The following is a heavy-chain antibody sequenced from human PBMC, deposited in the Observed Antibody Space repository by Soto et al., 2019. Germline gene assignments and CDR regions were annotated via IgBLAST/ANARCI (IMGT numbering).Heavy chain of an antibody. J-gene: IGHJ6*01. CDR2: MNPNSGRT. CDR1: GYPFTSYD. CDR3: ARPHDYIWGSHRTIESYAMDV. V-gene: IGHV1-8*01. Sequence: GSVKVCFKASGYPFTSYDINLVRQAPGQGLEWMGWMNPNSGRTDYAQKFQGRVTMTRSTSISTAYMDLSSLRSEDTALYYCARPHDYIWGSHRTIESYAMDVWGQGTTVTVSS. D-gene: IGHD3-16*02.